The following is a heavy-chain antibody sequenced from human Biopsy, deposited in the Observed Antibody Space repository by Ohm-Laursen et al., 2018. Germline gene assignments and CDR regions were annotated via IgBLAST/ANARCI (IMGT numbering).Heavy chain of an antibody. D-gene: IGHD3-10*01. V-gene: IGHV1-69*04. CDR2: IIPILGTV. CDR1: GVTFTTSA. J-gene: IGHJ6*02. CDR3: ASGNIGGVGLDV. Sequence: SVKVSCKSSGVTFTTSAISWVRQVPGQGLDWMGRIIPILGTVDYGQNFQGRVTTRADTSTTFLELTSLRYDDTAVYYCASGNIGGVGLDVWGLGTTVTVSS.